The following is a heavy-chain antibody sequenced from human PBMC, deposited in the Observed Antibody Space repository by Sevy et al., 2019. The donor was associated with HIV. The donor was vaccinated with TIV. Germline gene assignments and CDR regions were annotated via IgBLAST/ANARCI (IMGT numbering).Heavy chain of an antibody. CDR1: GFTFTDYW. CDR2: IKQDESEK. CDR3: AREVGGFNWRPYYFDS. J-gene: IGHJ4*02. V-gene: IGHV3-7*01. D-gene: IGHD3-16*01. Sequence: GGSLRLSCAASGFTFTDYWMSWVRQPPGKGLEWVATIKQDESEKYYVDSVKGRFAISRDNGKNSVSLQMNGLRVDDTALYYCAREVGGFNWRPYYFDSWGQGTLVTVSS.